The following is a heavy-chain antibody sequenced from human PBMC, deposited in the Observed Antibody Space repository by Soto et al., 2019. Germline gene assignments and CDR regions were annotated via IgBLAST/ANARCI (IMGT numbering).Heavy chain of an antibody. CDR1: GYNFTSYW. J-gene: IGHJ6*02. V-gene: IGHV5-51*01. D-gene: IGHD1-1*01. CDR3: ARHSRTTGTTTPYAMDV. Sequence: PGESLKISCKGSGYNFTSYWIGWVRQMPGKGLEWMGIIYPGDSDTRYSPSFQGQVTISADKSISTAYLQWSSLKASDTAMYYCARHSRTTGTTTPYAMDVWGQGTTVTVS. CDR2: IYPGDSDT.